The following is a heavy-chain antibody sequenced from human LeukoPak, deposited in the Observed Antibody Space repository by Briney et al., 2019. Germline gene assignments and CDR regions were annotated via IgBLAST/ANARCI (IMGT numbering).Heavy chain of an antibody. V-gene: IGHV1-18*01. CDR2: ISAYNGNT. CDR1: GYTFTSYG. Sequence: GASVKVSCKASGYTFTSYGISWVRQAPGQGLEWMGWISAYNGNTKYAQKFQGRVTMTTDTSTSTAYMELRSLRSDDTAAYYCARELTISNFDYWGQGTLVTVSS. CDR3: ARELTISNFDY. D-gene: IGHD1-1*01. J-gene: IGHJ4*02.